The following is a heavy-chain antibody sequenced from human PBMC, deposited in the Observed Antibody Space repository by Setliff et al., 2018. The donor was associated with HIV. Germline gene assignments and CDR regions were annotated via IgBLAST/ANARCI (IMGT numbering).Heavy chain of an antibody. J-gene: IGHJ4*02. V-gene: IGHV3-48*03. CDR1: GFTLSSFD. Sequence: GGSLRLSCAASGFTLSSFDMNWVRQAPGKGLDWVSYMSGSGTTIYDAESVKGRFTISRDNAKNSLYLQMDSLRAEDTAVYYCARGGSYYYDTSGFFDYWGPGTLVTVSS. CDR3: ARGGSYYYDTSGFFDY. CDR2: MSGSGTTI. D-gene: IGHD3-22*01.